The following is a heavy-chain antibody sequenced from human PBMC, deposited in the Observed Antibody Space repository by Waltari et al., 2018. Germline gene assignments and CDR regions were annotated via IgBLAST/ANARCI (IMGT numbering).Heavy chain of an antibody. V-gene: IGHV4-38-2*01. CDR1: GYSISSGYY. J-gene: IGHJ3*02. CDR2: IYHSGST. CDR3: ARATVTTSSAFDI. D-gene: IGHD4-17*01. Sequence: QVQLQESGPGLVKPSETLSLTCAVSGYSISSGYYWGWIRQPPGKGLEWIGSIYHSGSTYYNPSLKSRVTISVDTSKNQFSLKLSSLPAADTAVYYCARATVTTSSAFDIWGQGTMVTVSS.